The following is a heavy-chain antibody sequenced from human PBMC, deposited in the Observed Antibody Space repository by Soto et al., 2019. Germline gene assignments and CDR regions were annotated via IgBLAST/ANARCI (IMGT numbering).Heavy chain of an antibody. CDR3: ARVGVVVVGGTYYYHGMDV. V-gene: IGHV3-21*01. CDR1: GFTFSSHT. Sequence: EVQLVESGGGLVKPGGSLRLSCAVSGFTFSSHTINWVRQAPGKGLEWVSSISGSGDYIFYADAVRGRFTLSRDNAKNSLYLQINSLRAEDTAVYNCARVGVVVVGGTYYYHGMDVWGQGTTVTVSS. J-gene: IGHJ6*02. CDR2: ISGSGDYI. D-gene: IGHD2-15*01.